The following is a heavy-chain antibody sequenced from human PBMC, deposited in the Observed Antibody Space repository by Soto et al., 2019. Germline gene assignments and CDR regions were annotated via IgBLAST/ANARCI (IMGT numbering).Heavy chain of an antibody. CDR2: IITFFGAA. CDR3: ARGGKERFRGSGMDV. CDR1: GGRSTTYA. D-gene: IGHD1-1*01. Sequence: SVKVSCKASGGRSTTYALNWMRQAPGQGLEWLGGIITFFGAAMYAQKFQGRVTITADELTTTAYMELSGLRSEDTAVYYCARGGKERFRGSGMDVWGQGTTVTVSS. J-gene: IGHJ6*02. V-gene: IGHV1-69*13.